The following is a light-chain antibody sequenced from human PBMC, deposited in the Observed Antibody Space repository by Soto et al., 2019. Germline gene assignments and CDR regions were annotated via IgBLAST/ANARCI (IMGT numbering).Light chain of an antibody. J-gene: IGKJ2*01. V-gene: IGKV1-12*01. Sequence: DIQMTQSPSSVSASVGDRVTITCRASQGISSWLVWYQQKPGKAPKLLIYAASSLQSGVPSRFSGSGSGTDFTLTISSLQPEDFATYYCQQANSFPPYTFGQGTKLEIK. CDR1: QGISSW. CDR3: QQANSFPPYT. CDR2: AAS.